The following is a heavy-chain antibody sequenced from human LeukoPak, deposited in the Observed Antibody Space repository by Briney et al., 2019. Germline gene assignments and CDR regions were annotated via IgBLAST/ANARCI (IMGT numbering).Heavy chain of an antibody. CDR1: GGSFSGYY. Sequence: SETLSLTCAVYGGSFSGYYWSWIRQPPGKGLEWIGEINHSGSTNYNPSLKSRVTISVDTSKNQFSLKLSSVTAADTAVYYCARGDYVWGSYRLRKNWFDPWGQGTLVTVSS. J-gene: IGHJ5*02. V-gene: IGHV4-34*01. D-gene: IGHD3-16*02. CDR2: INHSGST. CDR3: ARGDYVWGSYRLRKNWFDP.